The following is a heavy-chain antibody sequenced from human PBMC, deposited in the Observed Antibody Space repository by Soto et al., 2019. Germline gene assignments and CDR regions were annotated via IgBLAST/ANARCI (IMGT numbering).Heavy chain of an antibody. D-gene: IGHD3-10*01. CDR3: ARGGLWFGELAYFDY. Sequence: GASVKVSCKASGYTFTGYYMHWVRQAPGQGLEWMGWINPNSGGTNYAQKFQGWVTMTRDTSISTAYMELSRLRSDDTAVYYCARGGLWFGELAYFDYWGQGTLVTVSS. CDR2: INPNSGGT. CDR1: GYTFTGYY. V-gene: IGHV1-2*04. J-gene: IGHJ4*02.